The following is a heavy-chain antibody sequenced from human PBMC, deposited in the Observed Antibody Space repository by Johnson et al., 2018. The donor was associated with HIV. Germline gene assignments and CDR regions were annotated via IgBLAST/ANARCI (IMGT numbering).Heavy chain of an antibody. CDR3: TKGEWDSRGYYTRVGAFDI. D-gene: IGHD3-22*01. J-gene: IGHJ3*02. Sequence: QVQLVESGGGLVNPGGSPRLSCAASGFTFSDYYMSWIRQAPGKGLEWVSYISSSGNTLYYDDSVTGRFTISRDNDKNSLYLKMNSLRAEDTAVYYCTKGEWDSRGYYTRVGAFDIWGQGTRVTVSS. CDR2: ISSSGNTL. V-gene: IGHV3-11*04. CDR1: GFTFSDYY.